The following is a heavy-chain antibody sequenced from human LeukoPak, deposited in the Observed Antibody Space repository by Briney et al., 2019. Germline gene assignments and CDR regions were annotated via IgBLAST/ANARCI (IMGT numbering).Heavy chain of an antibody. D-gene: IGHD3-10*01. Sequence: PGGSLRLSCAASGFTFSSYGMHWVRQAPGKGLEWVAFIRYDGSNKYYADSVKGRFTISRDNSKNTLYLQMNSLRAEDTAVYYCAKDVGDHGFGEPNRYDYWGQGTLVTVSS. CDR2: IRYDGSNK. CDR3: AKDVGDHGFGEPNRYDY. J-gene: IGHJ4*02. CDR1: GFTFSSYG. V-gene: IGHV3-30*02.